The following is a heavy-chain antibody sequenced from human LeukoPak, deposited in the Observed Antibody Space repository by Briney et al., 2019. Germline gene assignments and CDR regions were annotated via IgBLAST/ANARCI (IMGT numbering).Heavy chain of an antibody. CDR1: GYSFTGYF. D-gene: IGHD3-10*01. CDR2: INPNSGDT. CDR3: ARVPSMIRGVVNYGMDV. J-gene: IGHJ6*02. V-gene: IGHV1-2*02. Sequence: ASVKASCKTSGYSFTGYFMHWVRQAPGQGLEWMGWINPNSGDTKYAQRFQGRVTVTRDTSINTAYMELRRLTSDDTAVYYCARVPSMIRGVVNYGMDVWGQGTTVTVSS.